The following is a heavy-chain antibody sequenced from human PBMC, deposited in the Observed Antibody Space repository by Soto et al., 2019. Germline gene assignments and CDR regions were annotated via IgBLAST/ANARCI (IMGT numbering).Heavy chain of an antibody. D-gene: IGHD2-2*01. CDR2: VSGSGGST. Sequence: EVQLLESGGGLVQPGGSLRISCAASGFIFSSYAMSWVRQAPGKGLEWVSAVSGSGGSTYNADSVKGRFTISRDNSKNTLYLQMNSLRAEDTAVYYCAKVPATALGFDYWGQGTLVTVSS. CDR3: AKVPATALGFDY. CDR1: GFIFSSYA. V-gene: IGHV3-23*01. J-gene: IGHJ4*02.